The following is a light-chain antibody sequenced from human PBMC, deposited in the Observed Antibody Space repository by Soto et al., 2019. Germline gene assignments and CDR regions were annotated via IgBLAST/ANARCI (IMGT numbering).Light chain of an antibody. CDR2: DAS. V-gene: IGKV3-11*01. J-gene: IGKJ5*01. CDR1: QNIGTS. Sequence: EIVLTQSRSTLCFSPGAPPALSCRAGQNIGTSLVWSQQKPGQSPRLLIYDASHRATGVPARFSGSGSGTDFTLTISGLEPEDFGVYYCQHRSIWPVSFGQGTRLEIK. CDR3: QHRSIWPVS.